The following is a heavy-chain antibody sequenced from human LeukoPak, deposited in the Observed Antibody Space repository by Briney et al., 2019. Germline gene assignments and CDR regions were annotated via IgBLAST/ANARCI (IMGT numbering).Heavy chain of an antibody. Sequence: GGSLRLSCAASGFTFSSYAMSWVRQAPGKGLEWVSAISGSGGSTYYADSVKGRFTISRDNSKSTLYLQMNSLRAEDTAVYYCANHGNLLARTYWGQGTLVTVSS. CDR2: ISGSGGST. J-gene: IGHJ4*02. V-gene: IGHV3-23*01. D-gene: IGHD3-3*01. CDR3: ANHGNLLARTY. CDR1: GFTFSSYA.